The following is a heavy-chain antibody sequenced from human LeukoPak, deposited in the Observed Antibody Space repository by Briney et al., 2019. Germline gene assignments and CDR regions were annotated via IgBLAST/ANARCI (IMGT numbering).Heavy chain of an antibody. CDR1: GDSISSSSYY. Sequence: SETLSLTCTVSGDSISSSSYYWGWIRQPPGKGLEWIGTIFYSGSTYYNPSLKSRVALSVDTSKNQYSLKLSSVTAADTAVYYCAREIWGSGSSEYWGQGTLVTVSS. D-gene: IGHD3-16*01. V-gene: IGHV4-39*02. CDR2: IFYSGST. CDR3: AREIWGSGSSEY. J-gene: IGHJ4*02.